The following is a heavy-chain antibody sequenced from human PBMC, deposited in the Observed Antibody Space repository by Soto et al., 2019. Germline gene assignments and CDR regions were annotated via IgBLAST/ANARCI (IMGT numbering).Heavy chain of an antibody. J-gene: IGHJ6*02. V-gene: IGHV3-30-3*01. CDR1: GFTFSSYA. CDR2: ISYDGSKK. D-gene: IGHD2-15*01. Sequence: GGSLRLSCAAAGFTFSSYAMHWVRQAPGKGLEWVAVISYDGSKKYYADSVKGRFTISRDNSKNTLYLQMNSLRAEDTAVYFCVREVVAPEDSYCGMDVWGQGTTVTVSS. CDR3: VREVVAPEDSYCGMDV.